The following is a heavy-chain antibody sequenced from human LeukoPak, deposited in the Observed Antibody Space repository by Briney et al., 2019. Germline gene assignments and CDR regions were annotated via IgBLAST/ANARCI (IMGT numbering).Heavy chain of an antibody. CDR3: AAGHNNSYYGMDV. J-gene: IGHJ6*02. D-gene: IGHD1-20*01. CDR1: GYTFTGYY. Sequence: ASVKVSCKASGYTFTGYYMHWVRQAPGQGLEWMGWINPNSGGTNYAQKFQGRVTMTRDTSISTAYMELSSLRSDDTAVYYCAAGHNNSYYGMDVWGQGTTVTVSS. V-gene: IGHV1-2*02. CDR2: INPNSGGT.